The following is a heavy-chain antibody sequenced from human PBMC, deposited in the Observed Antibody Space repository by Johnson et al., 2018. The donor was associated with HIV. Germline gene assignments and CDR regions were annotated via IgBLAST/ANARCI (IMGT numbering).Heavy chain of an antibody. Sequence: QEQLVESGGGVVQPGRSLRLSCAASGFTFSSYGMHWVRQAPGKGLEWVAVISYDGSNKYYADSVKGRFTISRDNAKNSLYLQMNSLRAEDTALYYCAKDMGGNWNYAAFGIWGQGTMVTVSS. CDR3: AKDMGGNWNYAAFGI. D-gene: IGHD1-7*01. J-gene: IGHJ3*02. CDR1: GFTFSSYG. CDR2: ISYDGSNK. V-gene: IGHV3-30*18.